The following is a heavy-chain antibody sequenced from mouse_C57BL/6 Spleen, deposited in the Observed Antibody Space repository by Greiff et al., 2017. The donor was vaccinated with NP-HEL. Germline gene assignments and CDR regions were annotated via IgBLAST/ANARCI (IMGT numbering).Heavy chain of an antibody. CDR3: ARYYYGSSYGYFDV. Sequence: EVQGVESGGGLVQPGGSLSLSCAASGFTFTDYYMSWVRQPPGKALEWLGFIRNKANGYTTEYSASVKGRFTISSDNSQSILYLQMNALRAEDSATYYCARYYYGSSYGYFDVWGTGTTVTVSS. V-gene: IGHV7-3*01. J-gene: IGHJ1*03. CDR2: IRNKANGYTT. CDR1: GFTFTDYY. D-gene: IGHD1-1*01.